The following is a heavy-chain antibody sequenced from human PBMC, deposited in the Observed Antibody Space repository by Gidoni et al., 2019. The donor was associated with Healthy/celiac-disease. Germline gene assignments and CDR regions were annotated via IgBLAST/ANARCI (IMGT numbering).Heavy chain of an antibody. CDR2: ISGNSGSI. CDR1: GFTFAAYA. Sequence: EVQLVVSGGGLVQPGRSLRLSCPASGFTFAAYAMHWVRQAPGKGLEGVSGISGNSGSIGYADSVKGRFTSSRDNAKNSLYLQMNSLRAEDTALYYCAKARRYCSGGSCYSEWGAFDIWGQGTMVTVSS. D-gene: IGHD2-15*01. J-gene: IGHJ3*02. CDR3: AKARRYCSGGSCYSEWGAFDI. V-gene: IGHV3-9*01.